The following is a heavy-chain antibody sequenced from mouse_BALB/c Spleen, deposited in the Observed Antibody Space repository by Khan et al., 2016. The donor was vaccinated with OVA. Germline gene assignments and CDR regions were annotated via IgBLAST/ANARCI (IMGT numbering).Heavy chain of an antibody. CDR3: ARGGYGSFAY. D-gene: IGHD2-2*01. CDR2: INPSTGYA. Sequence: QVQLKESGAELAKPGASVKMSCKASGYTFTSYWLHWVKQRPGQGLEWIGYINPSTGYAEYNQKFKDKATLTADKSSSTAYMQLSSLTSEDSAVYVCARGGYGSFAYWGQGTLVTVSA. CDR1: GYTFTSYW. V-gene: IGHV1-7*01. J-gene: IGHJ3*01.